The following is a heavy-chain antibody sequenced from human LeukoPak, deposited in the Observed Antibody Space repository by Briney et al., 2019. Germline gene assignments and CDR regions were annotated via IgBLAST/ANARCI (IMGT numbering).Heavy chain of an antibody. CDR3: ARDNGVVHGVYYMDV. J-gene: IGHJ6*03. Sequence: GGSLRLSCAASGFTFSNYWMTWVRQAPGEGLEWVADIKQDGSEKLYVNSVRGRFTISRDNAKMSLFLQMNSLRAEDTAVYYCARDNGVVHGVYYMDVWGKGTTVTVS. CDR1: GFTFSNYW. D-gene: IGHD3-3*01. V-gene: IGHV3-7*01. CDR2: IKQDGSEK.